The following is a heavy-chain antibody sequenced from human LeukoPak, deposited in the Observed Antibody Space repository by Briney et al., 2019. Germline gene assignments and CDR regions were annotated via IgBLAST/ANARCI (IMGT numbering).Heavy chain of an antibody. CDR2: IYYSGST. Sequence: PSETLSLTCTVSGGSVSSGSYYWSWIRQPPGKGLEWIGYIYYSGSTNYNPSLKSRVTISVDTSKNQFSLKLSSVTAADTAVYYCAREVEYSSSGAFDYWGQGTLVTVSS. CDR1: GGSVSSGSYY. J-gene: IGHJ4*02. D-gene: IGHD6-6*01. CDR3: AREVEYSSSGAFDY. V-gene: IGHV4-61*01.